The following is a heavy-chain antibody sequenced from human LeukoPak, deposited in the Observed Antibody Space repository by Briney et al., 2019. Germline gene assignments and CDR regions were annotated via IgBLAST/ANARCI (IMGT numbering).Heavy chain of an antibody. CDR3: VRASGSFDY. D-gene: IGHD3-10*01. J-gene: IGHJ4*02. V-gene: IGHV3-33*01. CDR2: IWSDGSNK. CDR1: GFTFSDYG. Sequence: GGSLRLSCAASGFTFSDYGIHWVRRAPGKGLEWVAVIWSDGSNKYYADSEKGRFTISRDNSKKTLYLQMSSLRVEDTAVYYCVRASGSFDYWGQGTLVTVSS.